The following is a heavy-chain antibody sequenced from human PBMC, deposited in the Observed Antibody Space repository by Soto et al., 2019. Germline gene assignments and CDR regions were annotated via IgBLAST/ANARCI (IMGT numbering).Heavy chain of an antibody. D-gene: IGHD6-19*01. CDR2: ISGSGGST. J-gene: IGHJ4*02. CDR3: AKGKRDGWYSYFDY. V-gene: IGHV3-23*01. CDR1: EGTSISYA. Sequence: HCCGAAEGTSISYAVRCVRKTTGKGLEWVSAISGSGGSTYYADSVKGRFTISRDNSKNTLYLQMNSLRAEDTAVYYCAKGKRDGWYSYFDYWGQGTLVTVSS.